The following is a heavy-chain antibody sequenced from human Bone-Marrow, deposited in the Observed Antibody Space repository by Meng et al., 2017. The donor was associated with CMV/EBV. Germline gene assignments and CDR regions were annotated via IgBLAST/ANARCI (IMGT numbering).Heavy chain of an antibody. D-gene: IGHD3-3*01. CDR3: ARVRWGIPIFGGMDV. CDR2: TRNKANSYTT. V-gene: IGHV3-72*01. CDR1: GFTFSDHY. J-gene: IGHJ6*02. Sequence: GESLKISCAASGFTFSDHYMDWVRQAPGKGLEWVGRTRNKANSYTTEYAASVKGRFTISRDDSKNSLYLQMNSLRAEDTAVYYCARVRWGIPIFGGMDVWGQGTTVTVSS.